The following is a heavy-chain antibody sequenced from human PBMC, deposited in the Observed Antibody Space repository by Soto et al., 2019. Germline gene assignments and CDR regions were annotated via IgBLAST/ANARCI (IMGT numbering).Heavy chain of an antibody. V-gene: IGHV3-30-3*01. CDR1: GFTFSSYA. CDR3: ARESMVGAFDI. D-gene: IGHD3-10*01. J-gene: IGHJ3*02. Sequence: QVQLVESGGGVVQPGRSLRLSCAASGFTFSSYAMHWVRQAPGKGLEWVAVISYDGSNKYYADSVKGRFTISRDNSKNTLYLQMNSLRAEDTAVYYCARESMVGAFDIWGQGTMVTVSS. CDR2: ISYDGSNK.